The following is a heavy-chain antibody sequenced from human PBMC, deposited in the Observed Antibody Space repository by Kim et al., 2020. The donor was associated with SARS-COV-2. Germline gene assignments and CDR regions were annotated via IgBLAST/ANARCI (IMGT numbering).Heavy chain of an antibody. V-gene: IGHV3-30*01. J-gene: IGHJ6*02. Sequence: GRFTISRENSKNTLYLQMNSLRAEDTAVYYCARDLKIAVAAKWHYYYGMDVWGQGTTVTVSS. CDR3: ARDLKIAVAAKWHYYYGMDV. D-gene: IGHD6-19*01.